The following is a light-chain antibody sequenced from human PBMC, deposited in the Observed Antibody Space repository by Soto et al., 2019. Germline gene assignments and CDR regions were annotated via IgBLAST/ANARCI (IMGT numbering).Light chain of an antibody. J-gene: IGKJ1*01. Sequence: DIQMTQSPSTLSGSVGDRVTIPCRASQTISSWLAWYQQKPGKAHKLLIYKASTLKSGVQSRFSGSGSGTEFTLTISSLQPDDFATYYCQHYNSYSEAFGQGTKV. CDR3: QHYNSYSEA. CDR2: KAS. CDR1: QTISSW. V-gene: IGKV1-5*03.